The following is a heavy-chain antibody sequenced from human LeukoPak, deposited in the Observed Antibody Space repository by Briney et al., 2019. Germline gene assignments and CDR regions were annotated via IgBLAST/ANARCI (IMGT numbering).Heavy chain of an antibody. V-gene: IGHV1-18*01. CDR2: ISAYNGNT. D-gene: IGHD6-19*01. J-gene: IGHJ4*02. CDR1: GYTFTSHG. Sequence: ASVKVSCKASGYTFTSHGISWVRQAPGQGLEWMGWISAYNGNTNYAQKLQGRVTMTTDTSTSTAYMELRSLRSDDTAVYYCARGFQYSSGWYYFDYWGQGTLVTVSS. CDR3: ARGFQYSSGWYYFDY.